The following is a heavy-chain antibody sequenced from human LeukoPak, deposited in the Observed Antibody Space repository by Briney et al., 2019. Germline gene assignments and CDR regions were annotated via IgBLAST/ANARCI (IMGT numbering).Heavy chain of an antibody. D-gene: IGHD2-15*01. J-gene: IGHJ6*03. CDR2: INPNSGDT. CDR3: ARGDKVVGADYYYYMDV. V-gene: IGHV1-2*02. Sequence: ASVKVSCKASGYTFTGYYMHWVRQAPGQGLQWMGWINPNSGDTNYAQKFQGRVTMTRDTSISTAYMELSRLRSDDTAVYYCARGDKVVGADYYYYMDVWGKGTTVTISS. CDR1: GYTFTGYY.